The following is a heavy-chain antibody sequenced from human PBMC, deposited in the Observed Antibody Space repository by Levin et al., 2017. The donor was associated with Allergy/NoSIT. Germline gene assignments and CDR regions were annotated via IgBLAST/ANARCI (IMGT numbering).Heavy chain of an antibody. CDR3: ARVMVRGVIIVDYYYGMDG. J-gene: IGHJ6*02. D-gene: IGHD3-10*01. CDR2: ISYDGSNK. Sequence: GESRKISCAASGFTFSSYAMHWVRQAPGKGLEWVAVISYDGSNKYYADSVKGRFTISRDNSKNTLYLQMNSLRAEDTAVYYCARVMVRGVIIVDYYYGMDGWGQGTTVTVSS. CDR1: GFTFSSYA. V-gene: IGHV3-30-3*01.